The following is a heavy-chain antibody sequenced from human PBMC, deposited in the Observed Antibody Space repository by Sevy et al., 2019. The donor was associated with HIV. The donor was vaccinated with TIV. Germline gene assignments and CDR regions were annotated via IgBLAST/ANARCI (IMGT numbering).Heavy chain of an antibody. J-gene: IGHJ6*02. CDR2: ISSSSSYI. Sequence: EGSLRLSCAASGFTFSSYSMNWVRQAPGKGLEWVSSISSSSSYIYYADSVKGRFTISRDNPKNSLYLQMNSLRAEATAVYYCARKPPLYSYYGMNVWGQGTTVTVSS. CDR3: ARKPPLYSYYGMNV. CDR1: GFTFSSYS. V-gene: IGHV3-21*01.